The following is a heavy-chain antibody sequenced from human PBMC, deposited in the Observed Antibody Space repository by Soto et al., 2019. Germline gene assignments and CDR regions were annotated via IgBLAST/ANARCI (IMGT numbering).Heavy chain of an antibody. CDR3: ASGRFRRTWFDP. V-gene: IGHV1-8*01. Sequence: QVQLVQSGPEVKKPGASVKVSCKASGYTFTNYDIHWVRQATGQGLEWMGWMNPDSGNTGQSKQLQGRVTMTRDTSISTAYTEMSSLRSEDTAVYDCASGRFRRTWFDPWGQGTLVTVSS. J-gene: IGHJ5*02. D-gene: IGHD3-16*01. CDR1: GYTFTNYD. CDR2: MNPDSGNT.